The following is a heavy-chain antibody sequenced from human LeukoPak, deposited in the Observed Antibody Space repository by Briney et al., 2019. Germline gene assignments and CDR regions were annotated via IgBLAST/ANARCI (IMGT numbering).Heavy chain of an antibody. D-gene: IGHD6-19*01. CDR1: GFTFSTYS. CDR2: ISSGSGTI. CDR3: ARDPAGAGIYYDY. J-gene: IGHJ4*02. Sequence: GGSLRLSCVTSGFTFSTYSMNWVRQAPGKGLEWISYISSGSGTIHYADSVKGRFTISRDNDKNSLYLQMNSLRAEDTAVYYCARDPAGAGIYYDYWGQGTLVTVSS. V-gene: IGHV3-48*01.